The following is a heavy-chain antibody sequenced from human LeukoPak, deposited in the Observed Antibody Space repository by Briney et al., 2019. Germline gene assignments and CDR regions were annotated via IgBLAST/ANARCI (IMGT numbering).Heavy chain of an antibody. CDR2: ISSSSSYI. D-gene: IGHD4-17*01. J-gene: IGHJ4*02. CDR3: ARDLWQRRTVYYFDY. V-gene: IGHV3-21*01. CDR1: GFTFSSYS. Sequence: GGSLRLSCAASGFTFSSYSMNWVRQAPGKGLEWASSISSSSSYIYYADSVKGRFTISRDNAKNSLYLQMNSLRAEDTAVYYCARDLWQRRTVYYFDYWGQGTLVTVSS.